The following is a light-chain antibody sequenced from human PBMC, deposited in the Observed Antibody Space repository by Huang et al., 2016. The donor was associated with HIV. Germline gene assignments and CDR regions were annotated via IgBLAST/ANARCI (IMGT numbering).Light chain of an antibody. Sequence: ERVMTQSPVTLSVSPGERATFSCRASQSISSKLAWYQQKPGQAPRLLIYGAATRATCLPDRFSGSGSGTDFTLTISSLQSEDFAVYYCHQYNNWPFTFGPGTRVDIK. V-gene: IGKV3-15*01. CDR2: GAA. J-gene: IGKJ3*01. CDR1: QSISSK. CDR3: HQYNNWPFT.